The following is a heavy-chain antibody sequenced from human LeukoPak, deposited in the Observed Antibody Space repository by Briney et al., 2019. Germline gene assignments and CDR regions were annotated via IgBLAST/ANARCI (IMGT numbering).Heavy chain of an antibody. CDR3: ARWKMLLREGFDY. V-gene: IGHV4-59*01. D-gene: IGHD3-16*01. Sequence: KPSETLPLTCTVSGGSINNDYWSWIRQPPGKGLEWLGYIKYNGYTNYNPSLKSRVTMSIDASKKQLSLKLSSVTAADTAVYYCARWKMLLREGFDYWGQGTLVTVSS. CDR2: IKYNGYT. J-gene: IGHJ4*02. CDR1: GGSINNDY.